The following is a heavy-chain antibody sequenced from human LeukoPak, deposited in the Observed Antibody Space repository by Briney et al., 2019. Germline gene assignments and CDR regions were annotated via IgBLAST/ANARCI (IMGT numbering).Heavy chain of an antibody. CDR1: GFTFSSYG. D-gene: IGHD3-22*01. J-gene: IGHJ4*02. Sequence: GGSLRLSCAASGFTFSSYGMHWVRQAPGKGLEWVAVIRYDGSNKYYADSVKSRFTISRDNSKNTLYLQMNSLRAEDTAVYYCARDYYDSSGTLDYWGQGTLVTVSS. V-gene: IGHV3-33*01. CDR3: ARDYYDSSGTLDY. CDR2: IRYDGSNK.